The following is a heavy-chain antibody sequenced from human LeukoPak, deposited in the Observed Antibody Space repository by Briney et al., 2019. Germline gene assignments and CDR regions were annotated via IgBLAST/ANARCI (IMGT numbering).Heavy chain of an antibody. Sequence: GASVKVSCKASGYTFTGYYMHWVRQAPGQGLEWMGWINPNSGGTNYAQKFQGRVAMTRDTSISTAYMELSRLRSDDTAVYYCARDGRRSGSFWDIWGQGTMVTVSS. V-gene: IGHV1-2*02. D-gene: IGHD1-26*01. J-gene: IGHJ3*02. CDR2: INPNSGGT. CDR3: ARDGRRSGSFWDI. CDR1: GYTFTGYY.